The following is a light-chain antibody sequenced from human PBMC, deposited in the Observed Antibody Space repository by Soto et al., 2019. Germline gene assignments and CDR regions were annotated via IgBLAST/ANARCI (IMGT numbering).Light chain of an antibody. CDR3: QQYNSYSGIT. J-gene: IGKJ5*01. CDR2: DAS. CDR1: QSISSW. Sequence: DIQMTQSPSTLSAPVGDRVTITCRASQSISSWLAWYQQKPGKAPKLLIYDASSLESGVPSRFSGSGSGTEFTLTISSLQPDDFATYYCQQYNSYSGITFGQGTRLEIK. V-gene: IGKV1-5*01.